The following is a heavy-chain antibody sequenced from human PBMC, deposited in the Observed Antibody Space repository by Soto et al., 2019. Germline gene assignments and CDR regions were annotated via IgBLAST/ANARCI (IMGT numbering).Heavy chain of an antibody. CDR3: AKSLSAIPGDS. Sequence: ESGGGLVQSGGSLRLSCAASGFTFSSYWMSWVRQGPGKGPEWVANIKHDGSEKYYVDSVKGRFTISRDNAKNSLYLQMTSLSAEDTAVYHCAKSLSAIPGDSWGQGTLVTVSS. V-gene: IGHV3-7*05. CDR1: GFTFSSYW. J-gene: IGHJ4*02. CDR2: IKHDGSEK.